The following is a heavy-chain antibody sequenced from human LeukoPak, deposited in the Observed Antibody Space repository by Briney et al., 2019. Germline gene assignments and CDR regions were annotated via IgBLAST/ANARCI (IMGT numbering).Heavy chain of an antibody. V-gene: IGHV3-9*01. CDR1: GFTFDDYA. J-gene: IGHJ5*02. D-gene: IGHD3-22*01. CDR2: ISSNRGSI. Sequence: GGSLRLSCAASGFTFDDYAMHWVRQAPGKGLEWVSGISSNRGSIDYADSVKGRFTSSRDNAKNSLYLQMNSLRAEDTALYYCTKGAHYYDSSGYWSWGQGTLVTVSS. CDR3: TKGAHYYDSSGYWS.